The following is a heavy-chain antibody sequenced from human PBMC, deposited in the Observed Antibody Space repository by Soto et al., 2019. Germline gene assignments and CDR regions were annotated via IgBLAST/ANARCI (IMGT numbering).Heavy chain of an antibody. J-gene: IGHJ6*03. V-gene: IGHV3-66*01. Sequence: EVQLVESGGGLVQPGGSLRLSCAASGFTVSSNYMSWVRQAPGKGLEWGSVIYSGGRTYYADSVKGRFTISRDNAKNTLYLQMNSLRAEDTAVYYWARGPDVLRSLRYYYYMDVWGKGTTVTVSS. CDR3: ARGPDVLRSLRYYYYMDV. CDR1: GFTVSSNY. D-gene: IGHD3-3*01. CDR2: IYSGGRT.